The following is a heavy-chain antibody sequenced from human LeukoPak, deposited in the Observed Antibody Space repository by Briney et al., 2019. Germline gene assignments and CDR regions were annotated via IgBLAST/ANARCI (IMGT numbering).Heavy chain of an antibody. CDR3: AQVRSLNYYDSSGYYY. V-gene: IGHV3-23*01. D-gene: IGHD3-22*01. CDR1: GFTFSSYA. Sequence: PGQSLRLSCAASGFTFSSYAMNWVRQAPGKGLEWVSGISGRGDTTYYADSVKGRFTISRDNSKNTLYLQMDSLRAEDTALYYCAQVRSLNYYDSSGYYYWGQGTLVTVSS. CDR2: ISGRGDTT. J-gene: IGHJ4*02.